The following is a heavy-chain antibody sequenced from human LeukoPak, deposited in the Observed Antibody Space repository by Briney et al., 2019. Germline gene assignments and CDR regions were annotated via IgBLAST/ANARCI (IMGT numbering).Heavy chain of an antibody. CDR3: AKDHGDYVFDY. CDR1: GFTFSSYG. D-gene: IGHD4-17*01. J-gene: IGHJ4*02. V-gene: IGHV3-30*18. CDR2: ISYDGSNT. Sequence: QTGGSLRLSCAASGFTFSSYGMHWVRQAPGKGLEWVAVISYDGSNTYYADSVKGRFTISRDNSNNTLYLQMNSLRAEDTAVYYCAKDHGDYVFDYWGQGTLVTVSS.